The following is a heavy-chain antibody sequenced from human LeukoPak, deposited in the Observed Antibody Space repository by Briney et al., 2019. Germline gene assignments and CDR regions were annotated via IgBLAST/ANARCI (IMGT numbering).Heavy chain of an antibody. CDR3: AKNGERGAYCTGGTCYPYFYCYMDV. CDR1: GFTFSSYA. J-gene: IGHJ6*03. Sequence: GGSLRLSCAASGFTFSSYAMCWVRQAPRRGREWGSAICGSGGSTYYADSVKGRFTITRDNSKNTLYLQMNSLRAEDTAIYYCAKNGERGAYCTGGTCYPYFYCYMDVWGKGTTVTI. CDR2: ICGSGGST. D-gene: IGHD2-15*01. V-gene: IGHV3-23*01.